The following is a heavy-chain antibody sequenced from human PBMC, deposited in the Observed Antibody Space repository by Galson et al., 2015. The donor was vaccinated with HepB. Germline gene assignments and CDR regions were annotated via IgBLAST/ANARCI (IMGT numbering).Heavy chain of an antibody. D-gene: IGHD2-2*01. V-gene: IGHV4-39*07. CDR3: ARGVQPYQLLMGDGAFDI. Sequence: ETLSLTCTVSGGSISSSSYYWGWIRQPPGKGLEWIGSIYYSGSTYYNPSLKSRVTISVDTSKNQFSLKLSSVTAADTAVYYCARGVQPYQLLMGDGAFDIWGQGTMVTVSS. J-gene: IGHJ3*02. CDR1: GGSISSSSYY. CDR2: IYYSGST.